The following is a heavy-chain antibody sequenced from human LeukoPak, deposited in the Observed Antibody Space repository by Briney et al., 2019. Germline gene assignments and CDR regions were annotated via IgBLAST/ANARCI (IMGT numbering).Heavy chain of an antibody. CDR1: GFTFSSSG. V-gene: IGHV3-33*01. CDR2: IWYDGSNK. CDR3: ARDYDSSGLLH. D-gene: IGHD3-22*01. J-gene: IGHJ4*02. Sequence: GGSLRLSCAASGFTFSSSGMHWVRQAPGKGLEWVAVIWYDGSNKYYADSVKGRFTISRDNTRNTLYLQMNSLRAEDTAVYYCARDYDSSGLLHWGQGTLVTVSS.